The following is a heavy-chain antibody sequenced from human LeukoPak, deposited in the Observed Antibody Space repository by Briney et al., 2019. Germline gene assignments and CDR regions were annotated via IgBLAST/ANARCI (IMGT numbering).Heavy chain of an antibody. D-gene: IGHD3-3*01. CDR1: GFTFSSYS. Sequence: GGSLRLSCAASGFTFSSYSMNLVRQAPGKGLEWVSAISGSGGSTYYADSVKGRFTISRDNSKNTLYLQMNSLRAEDTAVYYCAKDFWSGYYSDYWGQGTLVTVSS. CDR3: AKDFWSGYYSDY. J-gene: IGHJ4*02. CDR2: ISGSGGST. V-gene: IGHV3-23*01.